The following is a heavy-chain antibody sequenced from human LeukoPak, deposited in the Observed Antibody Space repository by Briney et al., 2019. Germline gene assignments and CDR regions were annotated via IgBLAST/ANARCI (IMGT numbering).Heavy chain of an antibody. Sequence: GGSLRLSCAASGFTFSSYAMHWVRQAPGKGLEWVAVISYDGSNKYYADSVKGRFTISRDNSKNTLYLQMNSLRAEDTAVYYCARSGPSPFDPWGQGTLVTVSS. CDR1: GFTFSSYA. CDR3: ARSGPSPFDP. V-gene: IGHV3-30-3*01. J-gene: IGHJ5*02. CDR2: ISYDGSNK.